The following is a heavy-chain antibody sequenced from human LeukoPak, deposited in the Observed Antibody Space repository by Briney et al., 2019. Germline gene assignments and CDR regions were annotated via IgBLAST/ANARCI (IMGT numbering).Heavy chain of an antibody. V-gene: IGHV3-23*01. D-gene: IGHD6-13*01. CDR2: ISGSGGST. CDR1: GFTFSSYA. CDR3: ASYIAAAGTIVSY. J-gene: IGHJ6*04. Sequence: GGSLRLSCAASGFTFSSYAMSWVRQAPGKGLEWVSAISGSGGSTYYADSVKGRFTISRDNAKDSLYLQMNSLRAEDTAVYYCASYIAAAGTIVSYWGKGTTATVSS.